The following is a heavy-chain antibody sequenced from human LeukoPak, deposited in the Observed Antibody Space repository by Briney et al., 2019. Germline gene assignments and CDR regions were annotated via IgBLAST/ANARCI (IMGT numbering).Heavy chain of an antibody. Sequence: GSSVKVSCKASGGTFSSYAISWVRQAPGQGLGWMGGIIPIFGTANYAQKFQGRVTITADKSTTTAYMELSSLRSEDTAVYYCATEAIVVVTARDYWYFDLWGRGTLVTVSS. V-gene: IGHV1-69*06. CDR1: GGTFSSYA. CDR3: ATEAIVVVTARDYWYFDL. CDR2: IIPIFGTA. J-gene: IGHJ2*01. D-gene: IGHD2-21*02.